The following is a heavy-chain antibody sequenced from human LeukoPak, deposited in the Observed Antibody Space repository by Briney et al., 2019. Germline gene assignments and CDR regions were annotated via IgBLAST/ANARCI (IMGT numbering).Heavy chain of an antibody. CDR3: ARDLGLLWFGTKFSGFDP. V-gene: IGHV1-18*01. CDR2: ISAYNGNT. Sequence: GASVKVSCKASGYTFTSYGISWVRQALGQGLEWMGWISAYNGNTNYAQKLQGRVTMTTDTSTSTAYMELRSLRSDDTAVYYCARDLGLLWFGTKFSGFDPWGQGTLVTVSS. J-gene: IGHJ5*02. D-gene: IGHD3-10*01. CDR1: GYTFTSYG.